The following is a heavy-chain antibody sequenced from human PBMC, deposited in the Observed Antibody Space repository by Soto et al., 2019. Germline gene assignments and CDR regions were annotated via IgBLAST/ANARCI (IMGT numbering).Heavy chain of an antibody. V-gene: IGHV4-59*08. CDR1: GGSIRSYY. CDR2: IYYSGST. D-gene: IGHD5-12*01. J-gene: IGHJ4*02. CDR3: ALTSGYDFPSDY. Sequence: SETLSLTCTVSGGSIRSYYWSWIRQPPGKGLEWIGYIYYSGSTNYNPSLKSRVTISVDTSKNQFSLKLSSVTAADTAVYYCALTSGYDFPSDYWGQGTLVTVSS.